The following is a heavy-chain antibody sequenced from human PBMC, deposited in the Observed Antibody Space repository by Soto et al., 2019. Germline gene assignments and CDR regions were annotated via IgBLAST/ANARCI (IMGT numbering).Heavy chain of an antibody. CDR2: IYYTGFT. J-gene: IGHJ4*02. Sequence: TSETLSLTCTVSGDSLSGGDYYWSWIRQPPGKGLEWIGDIYYTGFTFYNPSLKSRLTISLDSSKSQFSLRLNSVTAADTAVYFCARAYRINGWSDYFFDYWGQGTLVTVSS. D-gene: IGHD6-19*01. V-gene: IGHV4-30-4*08. CDR3: ARAYRINGWSDYFFDY. CDR1: GDSLSGGDYY.